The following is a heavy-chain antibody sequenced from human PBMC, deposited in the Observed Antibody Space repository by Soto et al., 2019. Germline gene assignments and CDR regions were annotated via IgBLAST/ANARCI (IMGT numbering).Heavy chain of an antibody. CDR1: GGSISSYY. V-gene: IGHV4-59*08. CDR3: ARHRALWGYPSFDD. J-gene: IGHJ4*02. CDR2: IYYSGST. Sequence: SETLSLTCTVSGGSISSYYWSWIRQPPGKGLEWIGYIYYSGSTNYNPSLKSRVTISVDTSKNQFSLKLSSVTAADTAVYYCARHRALWGYPSFDDWGQGTLVTVSS. D-gene: IGHD7-27*01.